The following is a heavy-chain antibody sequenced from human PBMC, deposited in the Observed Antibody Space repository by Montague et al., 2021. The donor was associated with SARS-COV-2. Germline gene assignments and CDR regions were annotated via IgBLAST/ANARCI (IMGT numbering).Heavy chain of an antibody. Sequence: SETLSLTCTVSGGSISSCYWSWIRQPQGKGLEWIGYIYYSGSTNYNPSLKSRVIISVDTSKNQFSLKLSSVTAADTAVYYCARQHTVGGVGPWGQGTLVTVSS. CDR3: ARQHTVGGVGP. CDR1: GGSISSCY. D-gene: IGHD4-11*01. J-gene: IGHJ5*02. CDR2: IYYSGST. V-gene: IGHV4-59*08.